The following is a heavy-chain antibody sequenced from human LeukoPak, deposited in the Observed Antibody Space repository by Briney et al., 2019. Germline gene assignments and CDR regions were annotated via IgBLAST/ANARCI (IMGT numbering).Heavy chain of an antibody. V-gene: IGHV4-31*03. CDR1: GGSISSGGYY. Sequence: SETLSLTCTVSGGSISSGGYYWSWIRQHPGKGLEWIGYIYYSGTTYYNPSLQSRVTISVDTSKNQFSLKLSSVTAADTAVYYCARVGVSGSYYGTSAYWGQGTLVTVSS. CDR2: IYYSGTT. CDR3: ARVGVSGSYYGTSAY. D-gene: IGHD3-10*01. J-gene: IGHJ4*02.